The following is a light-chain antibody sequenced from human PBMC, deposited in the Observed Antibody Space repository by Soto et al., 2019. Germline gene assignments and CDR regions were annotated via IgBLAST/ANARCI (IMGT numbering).Light chain of an antibody. Sequence: DIQMTQSPSSLSASVGDRVTITCRARQSISSYSNGYQQKPGKAPKLLIYAASSLQSGVTSRVSDSGSGTDFTLTISSLQPEDVATYYCQQIYSTRYTFGQGTKLDIK. V-gene: IGKV1-39*01. CDR1: QSISSY. CDR2: AAS. J-gene: IGKJ2*01. CDR3: QQIYSTRYT.